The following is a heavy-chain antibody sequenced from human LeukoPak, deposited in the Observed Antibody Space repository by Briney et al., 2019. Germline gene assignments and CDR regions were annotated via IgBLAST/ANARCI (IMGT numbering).Heavy chain of an antibody. V-gene: IGHV1-8*01. CDR3: GRGAREVVVVITKYYVDF. CDR2: MNPNSGNA. CDR1: GYTFTSYD. J-gene: IGHJ4*02. Sequence: ASVKVSCKASGYTFTSYDINWVRQATGQGLEWMGWMNPNSGNAGYAQKFQGRVTMTRNTSINTAYMEVSSLRSDDSAVYYCGRGAREVVVVITKYYVDFWGQGTLVTVSS. D-gene: IGHD3-22*01.